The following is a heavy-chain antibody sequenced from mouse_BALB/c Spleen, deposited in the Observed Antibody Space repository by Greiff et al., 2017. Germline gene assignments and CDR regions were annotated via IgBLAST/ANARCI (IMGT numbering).Heavy chain of an antibody. CDR1: GFTFSNYW. D-gene: IGHD2-4*01. CDR2: IRLKSNNYAT. CDR3: TRCERDYAWFAY. J-gene: IGHJ3*01. Sequence: EVKLVESGGGLVQPGGSMKLSCVASGFTFSNYWMNWVRQSPEKGLEWVAEIRLKSNNYATHYAESVKGRFTISRDDSKSSVYLQMNNLRAEDTGIYYCTRCERDYAWFAYWGQGTLVTVSA. V-gene: IGHV6-6*02.